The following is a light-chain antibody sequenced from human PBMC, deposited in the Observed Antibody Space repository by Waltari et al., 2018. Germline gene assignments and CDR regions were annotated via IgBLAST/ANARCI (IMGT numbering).Light chain of an antibody. J-gene: IGKJ1*01. CDR3: MQGTQWPRT. V-gene: IGKV2-30*02. CDR1: QSLVHSDGNTY. Sequence: DVVMTQSPLSLPVTLGQPASISCRSSQSLVHSDGNTYLNWFQQRPGQSPRRLIYKVSSRDSGVPDRFSGSGSGTDFTLKISRVEAEDVGVYYCMQGTQWPRTFGQGTKVQIK. CDR2: KVS.